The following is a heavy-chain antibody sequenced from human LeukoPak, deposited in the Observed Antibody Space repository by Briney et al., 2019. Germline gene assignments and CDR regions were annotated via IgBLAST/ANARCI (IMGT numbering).Heavy chain of an antibody. CDR3: ARLLYDRSGYYYFDY. CDR2: IHYSGSP. J-gene: IGHJ4*02. Sequence: PSETLSRTCSVSGGSIISNNYYWGCIRQPPGKGLEWIGSIHYSGSPYHNPSLRSRVTISVDTSKNQFSLKLSSVTAADMAVYYCARLLYDRSGYYYFDYWGQGTLVTVSS. CDR1: GGSIISNNYY. D-gene: IGHD3-22*01. V-gene: IGHV4-39*01.